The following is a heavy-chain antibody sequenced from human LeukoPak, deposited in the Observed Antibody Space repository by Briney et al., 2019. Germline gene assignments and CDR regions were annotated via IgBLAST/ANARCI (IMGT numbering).Heavy chain of an antibody. CDR2: IIPIFGTA. D-gene: IGHD5-18*01. CDR1: GGTFSSYA. Sequence: ASVKVSCKASGGTFSSYAISWVRQAPGQGLEWMGGIIPIFGTANYAQKFQGRVTITTDESTSTAYMELSSLRSGDTAVYYCARVRRIQPGDYYYYYMDVWGKGTTVTVSS. CDR3: ARVRRIQPGDYYYYYMDV. V-gene: IGHV1-69*05. J-gene: IGHJ6*03.